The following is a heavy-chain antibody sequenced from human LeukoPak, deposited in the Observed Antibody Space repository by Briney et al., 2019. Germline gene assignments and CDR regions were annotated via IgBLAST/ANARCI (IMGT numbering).Heavy chain of an antibody. CDR2: ISWNSGSI. D-gene: IGHD4-17*01. J-gene: IGHJ4*02. V-gene: IGHV3-9*01. CDR3: AKEGNGDHFFDY. CDR1: GFSFDDYA. Sequence: GGSLRLSCAASGFSFDDYAMHWVRQVPGKGLQWVSGISWNSGSIGYADSVKGRVTISRDNAKNSLYLQMNSLRAEDTALCYCAKEGNGDHFFDYWGQGTLVTVSS.